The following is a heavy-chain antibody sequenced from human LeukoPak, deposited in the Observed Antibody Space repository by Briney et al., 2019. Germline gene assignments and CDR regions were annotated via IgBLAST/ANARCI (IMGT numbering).Heavy chain of an antibody. CDR2: IKKDGSDQ. CDR3: TSKAH. J-gene: IGHJ4*02. Sequence: GGSLRLSCAASGFTFSTNWMTWVRQAPGKGLEWVANIKKDGSDQYYVDSVKGRFTISRDNAKNSLFLQMSGLRAEDTAVYYCTSKAHWGQGTLVTVSS. CDR1: GFTFSTNW. V-gene: IGHV3-7*01.